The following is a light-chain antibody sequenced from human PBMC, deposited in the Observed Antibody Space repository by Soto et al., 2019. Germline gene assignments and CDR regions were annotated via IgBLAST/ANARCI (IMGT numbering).Light chain of an antibody. J-gene: IGLJ1*01. V-gene: IGLV1-47*01. Sequence: QSVLTQPPSASGTPGQRVTISCSGSSSNIGSNYVYWYQQLPGTAPKLLIYRNNQRPSGVPDRFSGSKSGTSASLAISGLRSEDEADYYCTSYTTSDTLVFGTGTKVT. CDR2: RNN. CDR1: SSNIGSNY. CDR3: TSYTTSDTLV.